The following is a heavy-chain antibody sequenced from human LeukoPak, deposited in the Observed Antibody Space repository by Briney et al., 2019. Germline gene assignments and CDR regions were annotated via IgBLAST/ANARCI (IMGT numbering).Heavy chain of an antibody. CDR3: ARDPFTHSSGAFDI. J-gene: IGHJ3*02. Sequence: ASVKVSCKVSGYTLTELSMHWVRQAPGKGLEWMGAFDPEDGETIYAQKFQGRVTMTEDTSTDTAYMELSRLRSDDTAVYYCARDPFTHSSGAFDIWGQGTMVTVSS. CDR1: GYTLTELS. D-gene: IGHD1-26*01. CDR2: FDPEDGET. V-gene: IGHV1-24*01.